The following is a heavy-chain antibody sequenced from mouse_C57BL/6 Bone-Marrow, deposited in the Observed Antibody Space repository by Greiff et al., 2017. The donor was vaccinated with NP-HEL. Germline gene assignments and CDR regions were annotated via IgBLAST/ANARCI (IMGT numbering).Heavy chain of an antibody. J-gene: IGHJ4*01. V-gene: IGHV1-26*01. CDR3: ARDGCYYGSSYAMDY. CDR2: INPNNGGT. D-gene: IGHD1-1*01. CDR1: GYTFTDYC. Sequence: VQLQQSGPELVKPGASVKISCKASGYTFTDYCMNWVKQSHGKSLEWIGDINPNNGGTSYNQKFKGKATLTVDKSSSTAYMELRSLTSEDSAVYYCARDGCYYGSSYAMDYWGRGTSVTVSS.